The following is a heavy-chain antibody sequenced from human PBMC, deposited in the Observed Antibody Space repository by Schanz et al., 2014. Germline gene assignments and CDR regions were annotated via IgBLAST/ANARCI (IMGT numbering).Heavy chain of an antibody. CDR2: ISPYNGNT. CDR3: ARRAYSRSSVGNFDY. CDR1: GYTFTSNA. J-gene: IGHJ4*02. D-gene: IGHD6-6*01. V-gene: IGHV1-18*01. Sequence: QVHLVQSGAEMKKPGASVKVSCKASGYTFTSNAISWVRQAPGQGLEWVGWISPYNGNTNYAQKVQGRVTLTTDTSTSTVYMELRSLTSDDTGVYYCARRAYSRSSVGNFDYWGLGTLVTVSS.